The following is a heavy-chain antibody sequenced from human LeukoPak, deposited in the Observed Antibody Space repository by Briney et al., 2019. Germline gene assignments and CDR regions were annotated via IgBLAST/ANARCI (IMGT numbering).Heavy chain of an antibody. V-gene: IGHV1-69*05. D-gene: IGHD6-13*01. CDR2: IIPIFGTA. Sequence: SVKVSCKASGGTFSSYAISWVRQAPGQGLEWMGGIIPIFGTAKYAQKVQGRVTMSTDESTSTAYMELSSLRSEDTAVYYCASTKQTGIAAAGTGYWGQGTLVTVSS. CDR3: ASTKQTGIAAAGTGY. J-gene: IGHJ4*02. CDR1: GGTFSSYA.